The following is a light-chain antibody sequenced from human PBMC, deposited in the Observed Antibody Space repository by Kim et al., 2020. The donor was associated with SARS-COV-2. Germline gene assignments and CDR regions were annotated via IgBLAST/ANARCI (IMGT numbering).Light chain of an antibody. Sequence: SPLSASVGDRVTITCRASQTLSGRLAWYQQKPGKAPKLLIVDASTLESGVPSRFRGSGSGTDFILTISSLQPDDSATYYCQHRKTFGQGTKVEIK. CDR1: QTLSGR. J-gene: IGKJ1*01. CDR3: QHRKT. V-gene: IGKV1-5*01. CDR2: DAS.